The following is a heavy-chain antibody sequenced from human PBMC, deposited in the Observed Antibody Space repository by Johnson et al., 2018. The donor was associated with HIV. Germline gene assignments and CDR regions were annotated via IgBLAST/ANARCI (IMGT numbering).Heavy chain of an antibody. CDR3: AREGPSERAGFDI. Sequence: QVQLVESGGGVVQPGTSLRLSCAASGFTFSSYGMHWVRQAPGKGLEWVAILWYDGTTAFYADSVKGRFTISRDTSKKMLYLQMNSLRADDTAVYYCAREGPSERAGFDIWGQGTMVTVSS. CDR1: GFTFSSYG. CDR2: LWYDGTTA. J-gene: IGHJ3*02. V-gene: IGHV3-33*01.